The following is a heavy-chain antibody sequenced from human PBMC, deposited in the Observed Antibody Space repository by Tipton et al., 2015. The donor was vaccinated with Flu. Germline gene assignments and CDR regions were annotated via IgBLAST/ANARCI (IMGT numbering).Heavy chain of an antibody. J-gene: IGHJ4*02. V-gene: IGHV3-9*01. Sequence: SLRLSCVASGFTFDDYTMHWVRQGSGKGLEWVAGITWSSDVRGYADSVKGRFTISRDNAKNSLYLEMNSLRVEDTAFYYCAKEPSSWYCLDNWGQGTLVTVSS. D-gene: IGHD6-13*01. CDR3: AKEPSSWYCLDN. CDR1: GFTFDDYT. CDR2: ITWSSDVR.